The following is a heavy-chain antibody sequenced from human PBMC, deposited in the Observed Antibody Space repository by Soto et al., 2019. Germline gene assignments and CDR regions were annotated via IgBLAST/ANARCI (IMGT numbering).Heavy chain of an antibody. CDR1: GGSISSGGYY. Sequence: SETLSLTCTVSGGSISSGGYYWSWIRQHPGKGLEWIGYIYYSGSTYYNPSLKSRVTISVDTSKNQFSLKLSSVTAADTAVYYCARKHPGVSIHYWGQGTLVTVPS. J-gene: IGHJ4*02. CDR2: IYYSGST. D-gene: IGHD3-10*01. CDR3: ARKHPGVSIHY. V-gene: IGHV4-31*03.